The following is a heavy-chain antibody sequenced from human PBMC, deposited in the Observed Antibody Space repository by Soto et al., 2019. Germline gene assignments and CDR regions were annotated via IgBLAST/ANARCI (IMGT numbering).Heavy chain of an antibody. V-gene: IGHV4-31*03. D-gene: IGHD5-18*01. CDR1: GGSMTTGGYY. Sequence: SETLSLTCTVSGGSMTTGGYYWSWIRQHPGKGLEWIGYINDSGNTIYNPSLRSRVSISVDTSKNQFSLRLNSVTAADTAVYYCARDRGYSYGDDAFDVWGQGTLVTVSS. J-gene: IGHJ3*01. CDR2: INDSGNT. CDR3: ARDRGYSYGDDAFDV.